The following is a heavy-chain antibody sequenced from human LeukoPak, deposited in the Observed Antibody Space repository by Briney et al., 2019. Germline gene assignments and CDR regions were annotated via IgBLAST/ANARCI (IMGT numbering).Heavy chain of an antibody. J-gene: IGHJ3*02. CDR3: ARDYCSSTSCARLDAFDI. D-gene: IGHD2-2*01. CDR1: GFTFGSYS. Sequence: GGSLRLSCAASGFTFGSYSMNWVRQAPGKGLEWVSSISSSSSYIYYADSVKGRFTISRDNAKNSVYLQMNSLRAEDTAVYYCARDYCSSTSCARLDAFDIWGQGTLVTVSS. V-gene: IGHV3-21*01. CDR2: ISSSSSYI.